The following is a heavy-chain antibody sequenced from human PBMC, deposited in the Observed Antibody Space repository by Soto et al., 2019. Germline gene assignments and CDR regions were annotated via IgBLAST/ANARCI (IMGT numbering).Heavy chain of an antibody. V-gene: IGHV1-46*03. CDR2: IDPDNGRT. CDR1: GYPFSNYH. J-gene: IGHJ4*02. CDR3: TRMSRSFDY. Sequence: QVLLEQSGAEVSRPGASVKISCQASGYPFSNYHMHWVRQAPGQGLEWMGMIDPDNGRTKFAQSLQGRVTMTRDTSTNSVYMELRALKSEDTAIYFCTRMSRSFDYWGQGSHVTVSS.